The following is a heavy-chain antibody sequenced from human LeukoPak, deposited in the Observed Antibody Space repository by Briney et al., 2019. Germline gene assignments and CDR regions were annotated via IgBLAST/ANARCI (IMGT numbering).Heavy chain of an antibody. CDR1: GGSISNYY. V-gene: IGHV4-59*01. D-gene: IGHD6-13*01. CDR2: VYYRGTT. J-gene: IGHJ6*02. CDR3: ARGDLAATDTGYSYYGMDV. Sequence: SETLSLTCTVSGGSISNYYWSRIRQPPGKGLDWIGCVYYRGTTNYNPSLKSRVTISVDTSKNHFSLKVTSVTAADTAMYYCARGDLAATDTGYSYYGMDVWGQGTTVTVSS.